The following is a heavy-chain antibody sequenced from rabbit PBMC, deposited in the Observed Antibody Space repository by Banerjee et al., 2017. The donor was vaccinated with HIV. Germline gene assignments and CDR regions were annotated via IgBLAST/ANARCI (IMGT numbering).Heavy chain of an antibody. V-gene: IGHV1S47*01. CDR2: IDPVFGST. CDR1: GYDFSSYG. D-gene: IGHD6-1*01. Sequence: QEQLVESGGGLVQPGGSLKLSCKASGYDFSSYGVSWVRQAPGKGLEWIGYIDPVFGSTYYASWVNGRFTISSHNAQNTLYLQLNSLTAADTATYFCVRGAAYDTAGYAGYAYALTRLDLWGPGTLVTVS. J-gene: IGHJ3*01. CDR3: VRGAAYDTAGYAGYAYALTRLDL.